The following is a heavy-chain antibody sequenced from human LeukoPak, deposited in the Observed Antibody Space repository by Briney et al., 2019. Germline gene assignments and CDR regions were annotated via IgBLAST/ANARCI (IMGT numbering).Heavy chain of an antibody. CDR1: GYTLITSS. J-gene: IGHJ4*02. Sequence: ASVKVSCTTLGYTLITSSIYWVRQAPGQRLEWLGWITVASGNTRYSENLQGRVTLTRDTSANTAYMELHNLKFEDTAVYYCVGGSLGYWGQGTLVTVSP. V-gene: IGHV1-3*01. CDR2: ITVASGNT. CDR3: VGGSLGY.